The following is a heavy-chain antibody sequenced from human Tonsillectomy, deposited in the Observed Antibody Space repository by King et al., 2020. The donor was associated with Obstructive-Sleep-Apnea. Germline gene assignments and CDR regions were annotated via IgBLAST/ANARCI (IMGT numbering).Heavy chain of an antibody. D-gene: IGHD1-26*01. J-gene: IGHJ4*02. CDR1: GFTFSNCP. CDR2: MSYDGNNK. CDR3: ARGRGSYCFDY. Sequence: VQLVESGGGVVQPGRSLRLSCAASGFTFSNCPMHWVRPAPGKGLEWVAVMSYDGNNKYYADSVKGRFTISRDNSKNTLDLQMNSLRAEDTAIYYCARGRGSYCFDYWGQGTLVTVSS. V-gene: IGHV3-30-3*01.